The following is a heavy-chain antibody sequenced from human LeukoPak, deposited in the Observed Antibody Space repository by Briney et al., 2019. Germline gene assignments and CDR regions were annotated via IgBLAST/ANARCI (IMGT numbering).Heavy chain of an antibody. CDR1: GYSISSGYY. CDR3: ASNSGSRDY. J-gene: IGHJ4*02. CDR2: IYHTGST. Sequence: SETLSLTCTVSGYSISSGYYWAWIRQPPGKGLEWIGNIYHTGSTYYNPSLKSRVTMSVDTSKNQFSLKLSSVTAADTAVYYCASNSGSRDYWGQGTLVTVSS. D-gene: IGHD1-26*01. V-gene: IGHV4-38-2*02.